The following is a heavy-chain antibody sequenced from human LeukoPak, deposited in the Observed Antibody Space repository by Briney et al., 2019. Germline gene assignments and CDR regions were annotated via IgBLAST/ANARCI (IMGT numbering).Heavy chain of an antibody. Sequence: ASVKVSCKASGYTFTSYDINWVRQAPGQGLEWMGIINPSGGSTSYAQKFQGRVTMTRDTSTSTAYMELSSLRSEDTAVYYCARDNGWNDVGLDYWGQGTLVTVSS. V-gene: IGHV1-46*01. CDR1: GYTFTSYD. D-gene: IGHD1-1*01. CDR2: INPSGGST. J-gene: IGHJ4*02. CDR3: ARDNGWNDVGLDY.